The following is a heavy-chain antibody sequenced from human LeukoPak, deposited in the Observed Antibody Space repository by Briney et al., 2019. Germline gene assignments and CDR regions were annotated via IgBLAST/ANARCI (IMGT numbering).Heavy chain of an antibody. CDR3: ARGGRMQVLGYFDY. CDR2: ISGSTSTI. V-gene: IGHV3-48*01. Sequence: PGGALRLSCVASGFTLRGYTMNWVRQAPGKGLEWLSYISGSTSTIYYAHPVKGRFTISRDNANNSLYLQMNSLRADDTAVYYCARGGRMQVLGYFDYWGQGTLVTVSS. J-gene: IGHJ4*02. D-gene: IGHD2-8*02. CDR1: GFTLRGYT.